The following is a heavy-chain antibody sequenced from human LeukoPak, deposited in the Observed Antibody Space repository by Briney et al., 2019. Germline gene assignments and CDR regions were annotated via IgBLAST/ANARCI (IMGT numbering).Heavy chain of an antibody. V-gene: IGHV3-9*01. CDR2: ISWNSGSI. Sequence: SGGSLRLSCAASGCTFDDYAMHWVRQAPGKGLEWVSGISWNSGSIGYADSVKGRFTISRDNAKNSLYLQMNSLRAEDTALYYCAKDKSSLSPGAFDIWGQGTMVTVSS. J-gene: IGHJ3*02. CDR1: GCTFDDYA. CDR3: AKDKSSLSPGAFDI.